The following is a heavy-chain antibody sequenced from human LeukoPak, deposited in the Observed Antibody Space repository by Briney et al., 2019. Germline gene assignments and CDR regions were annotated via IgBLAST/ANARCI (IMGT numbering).Heavy chain of an antibody. V-gene: IGHV4-34*01. CDR2: INHIGST. CDR1: GGSFSGYY. J-gene: IGHJ3*02. Sequence: SETLSLTCAVHGGSFSGYYWSWIRQPPGKGLEWIGEINHIGSTSYSPSLKSRVTISVDTSKNQFSLKLSSVTAADTAVYYCAKHRKYSSGPGRADAFDIWGQGTMVTVSS. CDR3: AKHRKYSSGPGRADAFDI. D-gene: IGHD6-19*01.